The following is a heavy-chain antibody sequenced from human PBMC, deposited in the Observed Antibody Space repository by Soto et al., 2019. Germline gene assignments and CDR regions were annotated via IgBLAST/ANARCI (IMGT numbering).Heavy chain of an antibody. Sequence: GGSLRLSCATSGFTFSSYAMNWVRQAPGKGLEWVSVISGSGDSTYYADSVKGRFTISRDNSKNTPYLQMNSLSAEDTAVYYFAKRAYGSDFDYWCQGTLVTVSS. CDR3: AKRAYGSDFDY. CDR2: ISGSGDST. J-gene: IGHJ4*02. V-gene: IGHV3-23*01. CDR1: GFTFSSYA. D-gene: IGHD3-10*01.